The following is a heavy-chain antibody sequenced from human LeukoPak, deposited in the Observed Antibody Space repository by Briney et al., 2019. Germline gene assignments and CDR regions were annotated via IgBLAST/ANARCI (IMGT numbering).Heavy chain of an antibody. V-gene: IGHV4-59*12. CDR2: IYYSGST. Sequence: SETLSLTCTVSGGSISSYYWSWIRQPPGKGLEWIGYIYYSGSTNYNPSLKSRVTMSVDTSKNQFSLKLSSVTAADTAVYYCARAQAGGVFDYWGQGTLVTVSS. J-gene: IGHJ4*02. CDR1: GGSISSYY. D-gene: IGHD1-14*01. CDR3: ARAQAGGVFDY.